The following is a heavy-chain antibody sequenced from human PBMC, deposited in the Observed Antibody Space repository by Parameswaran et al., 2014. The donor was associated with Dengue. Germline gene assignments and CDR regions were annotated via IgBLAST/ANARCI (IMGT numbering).Heavy chain of an antibody. CDR2: IIPIFGTA. Sequence: WVRQAPGQGLEWMGGIIPIFGTANYAQKFQGRVTITADESTSTAYMELSSLRSEDTAVYYCARSRMRGYCSGGSCYSGYLDYWGQGTLVTVSS. CDR3: ARSRMRGYCSGGSCYSGYLDY. V-gene: IGHV1-69*01. D-gene: IGHD2-15*01. J-gene: IGHJ4*02.